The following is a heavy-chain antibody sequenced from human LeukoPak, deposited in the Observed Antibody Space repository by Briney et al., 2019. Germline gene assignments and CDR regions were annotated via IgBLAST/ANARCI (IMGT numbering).Heavy chain of an antibody. CDR3: ARSQSSSLIDY. Sequence: GGSLRLSCAAFGFTLSSYGMPWVRLAPGKGLEWVAVTWYEGRTTFYADSVKGRITMSRDNSKNTLYLQMNSLRAEDTAVYYCARSQSSSLIDYWGQGTLVTVSS. CDR1: GFTLSSYG. V-gene: IGHV3-33*01. J-gene: IGHJ4*02. D-gene: IGHD6-13*01. CDR2: TWYEGRTT.